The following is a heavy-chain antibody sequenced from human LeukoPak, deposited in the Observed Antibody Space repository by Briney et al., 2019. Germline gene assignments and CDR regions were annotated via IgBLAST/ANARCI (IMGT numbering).Heavy chain of an antibody. J-gene: IGHJ6*02. CDR3: VWDYGDYVMDV. CDR2: ISYDGSNK. CDR1: GFTFRSYV. Sequence: GGSLRPSCAASGFTFRSYVMHWVRQAPGKGLEWVALISYDGSNKDYTDSVKGRFTISRDNSKNTLYLQLNSLRAEDTAVYYCVWDYGDYVMDVWGLGTTVIVTS. V-gene: IGHV3-30*03. D-gene: IGHD4-17*01.